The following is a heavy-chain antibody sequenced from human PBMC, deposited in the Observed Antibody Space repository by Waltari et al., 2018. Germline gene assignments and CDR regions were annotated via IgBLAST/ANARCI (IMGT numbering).Heavy chain of an antibody. CDR1: GFTFSSYG. V-gene: IGHV3-30*02. CDR2: IRYDGSNK. CDR3: AKELGAGSPFDY. J-gene: IGHJ4*02. D-gene: IGHD1-26*01. Sequence: QVQLVESGGGVVQPGGSLRLSCAASGFTFSSYGMHWVRQAPGKGLGWVAFIRYDGSNKYYADSGKGRFTISRDNSKNTLYLQMNSLRAEDTAVYYCAKELGAGSPFDYWGQGTLVTVSS.